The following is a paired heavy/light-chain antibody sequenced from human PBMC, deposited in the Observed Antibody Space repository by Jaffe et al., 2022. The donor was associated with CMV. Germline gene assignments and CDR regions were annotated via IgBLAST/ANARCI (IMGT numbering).Heavy chain of an antibody. CDR1: GLTFDRYW. J-gene: IGHJ4*02. D-gene: IGHD1-26*01. CDR3: ANLGAPTDY. Sequence: QLVESGGGLVQPGGSLRLSCAASGLTFDRYWMHWVRQIPGKGLMWVGEIDSSGSTTNYADSVKGRFSIFRDNAKNMLYLQMNSLKVEDTAVYYCANLGAPTDYWGQGTQVTVSS. V-gene: IGHV3-74*01. CDR2: IDSSGSTT.
Light chain of an antibody. CDR2: GVY. Sequence: EIVLTQSPGTLSLSPGETATLSCRASQSIKNNFLSWYQQKPGQAPRLLIYGVYHRATGIPDRFSGGGSGTDFTLTISRLGPEDFAVYYCEQYSDLPRTFGQGTKVEI. V-gene: IGKV3-20*01. CDR1: QSIKNNF. CDR3: EQYSDLPRT. J-gene: IGKJ1*01.